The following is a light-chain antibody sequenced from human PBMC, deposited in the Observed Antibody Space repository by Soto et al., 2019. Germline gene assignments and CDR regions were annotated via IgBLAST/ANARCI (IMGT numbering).Light chain of an antibody. CDR1: NIEIKS. Sequence: SYELTQPPSVSVAPGQTARITCGGHNIEIKSVHWYQQKPGQATVLVVYDDGDRTTGIPERFSGSKSGNTATLTTSRVEAGDEADYYCQVWDTTNPVIFGGGTKLTV. CDR2: DDG. CDR3: QVWDTTNPVI. J-gene: IGLJ2*01. V-gene: IGLV3-21*02.